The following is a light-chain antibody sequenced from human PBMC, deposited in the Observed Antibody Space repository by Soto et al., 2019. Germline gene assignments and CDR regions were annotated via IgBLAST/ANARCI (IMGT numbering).Light chain of an antibody. Sequence: AIQLTQSPSSLSASVGDRVTITCRASQAIRTALGCYQQKPGKVPKLLIYAASTLQSGVPSRFSGSGSGTDFTLTISSLHPEDFATCYCLLDFRYFWAFGQGTKVDI. CDR3: LLDFRYFWA. CDR1: QAIRTA. CDR2: AAS. J-gene: IGKJ1*01. V-gene: IGKV1-6*01.